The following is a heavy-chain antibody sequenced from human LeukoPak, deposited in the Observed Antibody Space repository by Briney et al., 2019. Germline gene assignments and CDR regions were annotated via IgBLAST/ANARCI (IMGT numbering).Heavy chain of an antibody. CDR1: GFTVSSNY. CDR3: AKDDDDGDHVVVDH. D-gene: IGHD4-17*01. V-gene: IGHV3-53*01. CDR2: IYSGGST. J-gene: IGHJ4*02. Sequence: PGGSLRLSCAASGFTVSSNYMSWVRQAPGKGLEWVSVIYSGGSTYYADSVKGRFTVSRDNSKNTEYLQMNSLRAEDTAIYYCAKDDDDGDHVVVDHWGQGTLVTVSS.